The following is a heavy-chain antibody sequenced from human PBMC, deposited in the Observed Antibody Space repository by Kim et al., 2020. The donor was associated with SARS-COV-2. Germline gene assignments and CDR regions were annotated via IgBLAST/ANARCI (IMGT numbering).Heavy chain of an antibody. V-gene: IGHV3-74*01. J-gene: IGHJ6*01. Sequence: GGSLRLSCAASGFTFSTYWMHWVRQAPGKGLVWVSRINSDGSSTSYADSVKGRFTISRDNAKNTLLLQMNFLRAEDSAVYYCAGGGPSRAYGMDVWAQGTTVTVSS. CDR2: INSDGSST. CDR1: GFTFSTYW. D-gene: IGHD3-10*01. CDR3: AGGGPSRAYGMDV.